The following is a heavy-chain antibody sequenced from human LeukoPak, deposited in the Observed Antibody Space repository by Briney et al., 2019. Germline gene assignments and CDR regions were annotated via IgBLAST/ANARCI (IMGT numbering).Heavy chain of an antibody. CDR1: GFTFSNYA. CDR2: IIDSGGST. Sequence: GGSLRLSCAASGFTFSNYAMNWVRQAPGWGLEWVLGIIDSGGSTYYADSVKGRFTISRDNSKNTLYLQMNSLRAEDTAVYYCAKRGLSVNGYDYWGQGTAVTVSS. V-gene: IGHV3-23*01. D-gene: IGHD2-8*01. CDR3: AKRGLSVNGYDY. J-gene: IGHJ4*02.